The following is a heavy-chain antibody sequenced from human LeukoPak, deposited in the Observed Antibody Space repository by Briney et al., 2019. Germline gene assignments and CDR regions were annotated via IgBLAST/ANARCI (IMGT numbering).Heavy chain of an antibody. CDR1: GYTFTSYG. V-gene: IGHV1-18*01. D-gene: IGHD6-19*01. J-gene: IGHJ5*02. Sequence: ASVKVSCKASGYTFTSYGISWVRQAPGQGLEWMGWISAYNGNTNYAQKLQGRVTMTTDTSTSTAYMELRNLRSDDTAVYYCARDEGIAVAGNWFDPWGQGTLVTVSS. CDR2: ISAYNGNT. CDR3: ARDEGIAVAGNWFDP.